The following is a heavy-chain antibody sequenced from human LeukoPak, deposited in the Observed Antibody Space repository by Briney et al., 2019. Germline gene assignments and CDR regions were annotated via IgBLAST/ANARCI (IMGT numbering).Heavy chain of an antibody. V-gene: IGHV3-53*01. D-gene: IGHD2-15*01. Sequence: PGGSLRLSCAASGFTVSSNYMSWVRQAPGKGLEWVSVIYSGGSTYYADSVKGRFTISRDNSKNTLYLQMNSLRAEDTAVYYCARDGEHCSGGNCWHNWFDPWGQRTLVTVSS. CDR1: GFTVSSNY. CDR3: ARDGEHCSGGNCWHNWFDP. J-gene: IGHJ5*02. CDR2: IYSGGST.